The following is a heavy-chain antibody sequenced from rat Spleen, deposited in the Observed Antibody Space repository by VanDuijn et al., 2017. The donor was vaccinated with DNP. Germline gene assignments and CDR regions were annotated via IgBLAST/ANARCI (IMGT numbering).Heavy chain of an antibody. V-gene: IGHV5-22*01. D-gene: IGHD1-4*01. CDR3: ARHVLPLRVWDY. J-gene: IGHJ2*01. Sequence: EVQLVESGGGVVQPGRSLKLSCAASGFTFSDYYMAWVRQAPTKGLEWVAYISYDGGNTNYRDFVRGRFTISRDNAKSTLYLQMNSLRSEDMATYYCARHVLPLRVWDYWGQGVMVTVSS. CDR2: ISYDGGNT. CDR1: GFTFSDYY.